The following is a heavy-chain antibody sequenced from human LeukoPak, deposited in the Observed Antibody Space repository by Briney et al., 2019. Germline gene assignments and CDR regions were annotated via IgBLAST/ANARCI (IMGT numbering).Heavy chain of an antibody. CDR1: GYSISSGYY. D-gene: IGHD3-3*01. Sequence: KPSETLSLTCAVYGYSISSGYYWAWIRQPPGKGLEWIGSIYHSGSTYYNPSLKSRVTISVDTSKNQFSLKLSSVTAADTAVYYCTALDFWSGYSVDYWGQGTLVTVSS. CDR3: TALDFWSGYSVDY. CDR2: IYHSGST. J-gene: IGHJ4*02. V-gene: IGHV4-38-2*01.